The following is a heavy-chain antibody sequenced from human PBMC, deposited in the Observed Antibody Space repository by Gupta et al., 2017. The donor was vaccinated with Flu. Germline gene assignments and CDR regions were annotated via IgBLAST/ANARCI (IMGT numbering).Heavy chain of an antibody. V-gene: IGHV3-49*03. CDR2: IRSKDYGGTT. Sequence: WFRQAPGKGLEWVGFIRSKDYGGTTEYAASVKGRFTISRDDSRRFAYLQMNSLKTEDSALYYCAREGYDFLRGSYHYGMDVWGQGTTVIVSS. CDR3: AREGYDFLRGSYHYGMDV. J-gene: IGHJ6*02. D-gene: IGHD3-16*02.